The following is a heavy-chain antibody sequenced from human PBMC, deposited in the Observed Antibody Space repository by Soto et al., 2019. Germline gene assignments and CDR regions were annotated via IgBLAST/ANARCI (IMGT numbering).Heavy chain of an antibody. CDR2: ISHDGDST. CDR3: ARARYYYEMGTYSKARPSDY. Sequence: PGGSLRLSCAASGFTFSSYAMHWVRQAPGEGLEWVAFISHDGDSTYHTDSVKSRVTISVDKSNNPLYLKMSSVTAEDTAVYYCARARYYYEMGTYSKARPSDYWGQGTLVTVSS. D-gene: IGHD3-22*01. V-gene: IGHV3-30-3*01. J-gene: IGHJ4*02. CDR1: GFTFSSYA.